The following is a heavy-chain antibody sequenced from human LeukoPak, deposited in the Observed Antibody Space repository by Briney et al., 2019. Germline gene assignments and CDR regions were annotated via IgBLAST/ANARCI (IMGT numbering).Heavy chain of an antibody. V-gene: IGHV3-23*01. Sequence: PGGSLRLSCAASGFIFSSYAISWVRQAPGKGLEWVSGIRTSGNTYYADSVKGRFTISRDISKNTVYLQMNSLRAEDSAVYYCANNWFDPWGQGTLVTVSS. CDR3: ANNWFDP. CDR2: IRTSGNT. CDR1: GFIFSSYA. J-gene: IGHJ5*02.